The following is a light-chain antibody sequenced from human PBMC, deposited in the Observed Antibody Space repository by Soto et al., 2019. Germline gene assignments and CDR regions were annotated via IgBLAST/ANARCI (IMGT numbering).Light chain of an antibody. CDR2: EVT. CDR3: SSYAGSNNLV. V-gene: IGLV2-8*01. CDR1: SSDVGFYNS. J-gene: IGLJ2*01. Sequence: QSALTQPPSASGSPGQSVTISCTGTSSDVGFYNSVSWYQHHPGKAPKLMIYEVTKRPSGVPDRFSGSRSGNTASLTVSGLQAEDEAHYYCSSYAGSNNLVFGGGTKFTVL.